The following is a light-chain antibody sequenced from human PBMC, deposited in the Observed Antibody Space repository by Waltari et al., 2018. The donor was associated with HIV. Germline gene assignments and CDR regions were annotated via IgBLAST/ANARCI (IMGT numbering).Light chain of an antibody. Sequence: QSVLAQPPSASGTPGQRATISCSGSSSNIARNTVNWYQQLPGTAPKLLIYANDQRPSGVPDRFSGSKSDTSASLAISGLQSEDEADFYCAAWDDSLNEWLFGGGTKLTVL. J-gene: IGLJ3*02. V-gene: IGLV1-44*01. CDR2: AND. CDR1: SSNIARNT. CDR3: AAWDDSLNEWL.